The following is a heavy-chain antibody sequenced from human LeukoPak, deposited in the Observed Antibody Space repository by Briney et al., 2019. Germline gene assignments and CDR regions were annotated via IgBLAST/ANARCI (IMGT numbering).Heavy chain of an antibody. CDR2: IIPIFGTA. Sequence: GSSVKVSCKASGGTFSSYAISWVRQAPGQGLEWMGGIIPIFGTANYAQKFQGRVTITADKSTSTAYMELSSLRSEDTAVYYCARVIKIGGYFDYWGQGTLVTVSS. J-gene: IGHJ4*02. CDR3: ARVIKIGGYFDY. CDR1: GGTFSSYA. V-gene: IGHV1-69*06. D-gene: IGHD3-10*01.